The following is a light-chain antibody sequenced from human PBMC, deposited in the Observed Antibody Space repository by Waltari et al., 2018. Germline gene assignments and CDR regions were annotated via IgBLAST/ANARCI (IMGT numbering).Light chain of an antibody. CDR2: GAS. CDR1: QTVRTTY. V-gene: IGKV3-20*01. CDR3: QQYDISPLT. J-gene: IGKJ4*01. Sequence: EIVFTQSPGTLSLSPGERATLSCRASQTVRTTYLVWYQQKPGQAPTLLMYGASSRATGIPDRFSGSGSGTDFSLTISSLEPEDFAVYYCQQYDISPLTFGGGTKVEIK.